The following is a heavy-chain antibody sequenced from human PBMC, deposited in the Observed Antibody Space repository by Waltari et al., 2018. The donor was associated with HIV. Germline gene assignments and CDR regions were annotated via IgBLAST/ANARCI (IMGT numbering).Heavy chain of an antibody. Sequence: QVQLVESGGGVVQPGRSLRLSCAASGFTFSNHGMHWLRQAPGKGLERVAVLSYDGSDKYYADSVRGRLTISRDNSKNTLYRQMNNLRAEDTAVYFCARRGVLTYYYTMDVWGQGTTVTVSS. V-gene: IGHV3-33*05. CDR2: LSYDGSDK. CDR3: ARRGVLTYYYTMDV. CDR1: GFTFSNHG. D-gene: IGHD3-10*01. J-gene: IGHJ6*02.